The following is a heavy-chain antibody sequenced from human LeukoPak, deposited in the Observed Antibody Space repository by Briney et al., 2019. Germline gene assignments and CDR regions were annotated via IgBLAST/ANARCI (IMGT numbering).Heavy chain of an antibody. CDR1: GGSISSGGYY. D-gene: IGHD3-22*01. Sequence: PSQTLSLTCTVSGGSISSGGYYWSWIRQHAGKGLEWIGYIYYSGSTYYNPSLKSRVTISVDTSKNQFSLKLSSVTAADTAVYYCARGTTYYDSSGYVPSFDYWGQGTLVTVSS. CDR3: ARGTTYYDSSGYVPSFDY. CDR2: IYYSGST. J-gene: IGHJ4*02. V-gene: IGHV4-31*03.